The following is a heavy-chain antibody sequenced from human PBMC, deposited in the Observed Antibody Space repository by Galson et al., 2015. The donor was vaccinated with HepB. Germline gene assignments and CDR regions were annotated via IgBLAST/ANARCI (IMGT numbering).Heavy chain of an antibody. D-gene: IGHD2-2*01. CDR3: ARYLFCCSPSCSRCFDY. J-gene: IGHJ4*02. Sequence: SLRLSCAASGFTFSSYAMSWVRQAPGKGLDWVSIISDSGGNTYYADYVKGRFTIARDNSKNTLYLQMNSLRAKDTAVYCCARYLFCCSPSCSRCFDYWGQGTLVTVSS. CDR1: GFTFSSYA. CDR2: ISDSGGNT. V-gene: IGHV3-23*01.